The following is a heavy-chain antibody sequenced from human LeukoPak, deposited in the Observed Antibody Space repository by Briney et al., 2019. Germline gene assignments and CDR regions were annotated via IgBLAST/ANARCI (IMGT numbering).Heavy chain of an antibody. V-gene: IGHV4-34*01. CDR1: GGSFSSYY. CDR2: INHSGST. J-gene: IGHJ4*02. CDR3: ARGGYGSGSYHRY. D-gene: IGHD3-10*01. Sequence: SETLSLTCAVYGGSFSSYYWSWICQPPGKWLEWIGEINHSGSTNYNPSLKSRVTISVDTSKNQFSLKLSSVTAADTAVCYCARGGYGSGSYHRYWGQGTLVTVSS.